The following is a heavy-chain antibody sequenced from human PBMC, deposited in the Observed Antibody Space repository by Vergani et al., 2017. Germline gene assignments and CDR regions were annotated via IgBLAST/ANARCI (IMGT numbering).Heavy chain of an antibody. V-gene: IGHV3-30*04. Sequence: QVQLVESGGGVVQPGRSLRLSCAASGFTFSSYAMHWVRQAPGKGLEWVAVISYDGSNKYYADSVKGRFTISRDNSKNTLYLQMNSLRAEDTAVYYCARDPGGSGWNNWFDPWGQGTLVTVSS. D-gene: IGHD6-19*01. CDR3: ARDPGGSGWNNWFDP. CDR1: GFTFSSYA. CDR2: ISYDGSNK. J-gene: IGHJ5*02.